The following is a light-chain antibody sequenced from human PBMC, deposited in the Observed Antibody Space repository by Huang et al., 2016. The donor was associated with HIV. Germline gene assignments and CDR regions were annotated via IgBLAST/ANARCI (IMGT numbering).Light chain of an antibody. J-gene: IGKJ2*01. Sequence: DIVMTQSPDSLAVSLGERATINCKSSQSVLYSSDNKNYLAWYQQKPGQPAKLLIYWATTREAGVPYRFSGSGSGTDFTLTISSLQAEDVAVYYCQQYYSTLYTFGQGTKLEIK. CDR2: WAT. CDR1: QSVLYSSDNKNY. CDR3: QQYYSTLYT. V-gene: IGKV4-1*01.